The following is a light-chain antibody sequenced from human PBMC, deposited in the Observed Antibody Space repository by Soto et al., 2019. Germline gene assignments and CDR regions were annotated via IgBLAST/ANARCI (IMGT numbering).Light chain of an antibody. J-gene: IGLJ1*01. V-gene: IGLV2-23*02. CDR2: EVN. Sequence: QSVLAQPAYVSGSPGQSITISCTGTISDFGNYNLVSWYQQHPGKVPKLILYEVNKRPSGVSGRFSGSKSGNTASLTISGLQAEDEADYYCCSFTSSNTHVFGTGTKVTVL. CDR1: ISDFGNYNL. CDR3: CSFTSSNTHV.